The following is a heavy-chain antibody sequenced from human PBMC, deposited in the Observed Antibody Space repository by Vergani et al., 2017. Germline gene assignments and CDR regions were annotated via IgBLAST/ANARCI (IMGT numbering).Heavy chain of an antibody. V-gene: IGHV3-30-3*01. CDR3: VRDRGLCAGGRCYTEAWDY. CDR1: GFALNRHA. D-gene: IGHD2-2*02. Sequence: QVQLVESGGGVVQPGTSLRLSCVVSGFALNRHAMYWVRQAPGKGLGWVVGISFDGTNEYYPDLVKGRFTISRDLAKHTLYRQVRSLRLEDTGVYHCVRDRGLCAGGRCYTEAWDYWGQGTPVTVSS. J-gene: IGHJ4*02. CDR2: ISFDGTNE.